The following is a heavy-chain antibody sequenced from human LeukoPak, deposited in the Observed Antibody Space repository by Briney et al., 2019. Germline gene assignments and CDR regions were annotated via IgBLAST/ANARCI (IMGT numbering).Heavy chain of an antibody. J-gene: IGHJ5*02. Sequence: GGSLRLSCAASGFTVSSNYMSWVRQAPGKGLEWVANIKQDGSEKYYVDSVKGRFTISRDNAKNSLYLQMNSLRAEDTAVYYCAREPGQWLPPDLWGQGTLVTVFS. CDR1: GFTVSSNY. D-gene: IGHD6-19*01. CDR3: AREPGQWLPPDL. V-gene: IGHV3-7*01. CDR2: IKQDGSEK.